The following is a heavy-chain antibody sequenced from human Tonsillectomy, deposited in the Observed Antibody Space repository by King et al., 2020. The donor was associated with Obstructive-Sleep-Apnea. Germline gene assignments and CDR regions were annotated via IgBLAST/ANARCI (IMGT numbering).Heavy chain of an antibody. D-gene: IGHD6-6*01. J-gene: IGHJ4*02. CDR1: GFTFDDYA. V-gene: IGHV3-43D*03. CDR3: AKDRGIAARGYFDY. Sequence: VQLVESGGVVVQPGGSLRLSCAASGFTFDDYAMHWVRQAPGKGLEWVSLMSWDGGSTYYADSVKGRFTISRDNSKNSLYLQMNSLRAEDTALYYCAKDRGIAARGYFDYWGQGTLVTVSS. CDR2: MSWDGGST.